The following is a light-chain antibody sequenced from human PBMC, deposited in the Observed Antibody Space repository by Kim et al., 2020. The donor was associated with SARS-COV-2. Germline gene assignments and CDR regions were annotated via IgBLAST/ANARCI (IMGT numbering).Light chain of an antibody. CDR1: QGIRND. V-gene: IGKV1-17*01. CDR2: RAS. J-gene: IGKJ4*02. CDR3: LQYGSYPLT. Sequence: DIQVTQSPSSLSASVGDRVNITCRPSQGIRNDLDWYQQNPGKAPKRLTYRASSLESGVPSRFSGSGSGTEFTLTISSLQPEDLATTYCLQYGSYPLTFGGRTKVDIK.